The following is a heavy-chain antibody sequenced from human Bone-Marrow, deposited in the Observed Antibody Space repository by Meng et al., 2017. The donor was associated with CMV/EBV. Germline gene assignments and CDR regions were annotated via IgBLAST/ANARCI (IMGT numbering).Heavy chain of an antibody. CDR1: GGSFSGYY. CDR2: ISSSSSYI. Sequence: ETLSLTCAVYGGSFSGYYWSWIRQPPGKGLEWVSSISSSSSYIYYADSVKGRFTISRDNAKNSLYLQMNSLRAEDTAVYYCARRVQGISHGIYYYYYGMDVWGQGTTVTVSS. D-gene: IGHD1-14*01. J-gene: IGHJ6*02. V-gene: IGHV3-21*01. CDR3: ARRVQGISHGIYYYYYGMDV.